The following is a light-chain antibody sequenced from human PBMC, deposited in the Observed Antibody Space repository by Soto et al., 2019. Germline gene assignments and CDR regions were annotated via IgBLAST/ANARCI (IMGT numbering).Light chain of an antibody. V-gene: IGLV2-14*01. Sequence: QSALTQPASVSGSPGQSITISCTGTSSDVGVYNYVSWYQQHPGKAPKLMIYEVSNRPSGVSNRFSGSKSGNTASLTISGLQAEDEADYYCISYTRNSTLVFGGGTKLTVL. CDR3: ISYTRNSTLV. CDR2: EVS. CDR1: SSDVGVYNY. J-gene: IGLJ2*01.